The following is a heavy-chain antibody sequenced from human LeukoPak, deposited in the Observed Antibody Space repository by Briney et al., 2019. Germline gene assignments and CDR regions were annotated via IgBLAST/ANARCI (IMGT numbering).Heavy chain of an antibody. CDR3: ARSYYDTRGRFDP. CDR1: GYSISNGYY. D-gene: IGHD3-22*01. Sequence: SETLSLTCTVSGYSISNGYYWGWVRQPPGKGLEWIETIHHSGTTYYSPSLRGRVTTSVDTSKNQFSLSLSSVTAADTAVYYCARSYYDTRGRFDPWGQGTLVTVSS. V-gene: IGHV4-38-2*02. J-gene: IGHJ5*02. CDR2: IHHSGTT.